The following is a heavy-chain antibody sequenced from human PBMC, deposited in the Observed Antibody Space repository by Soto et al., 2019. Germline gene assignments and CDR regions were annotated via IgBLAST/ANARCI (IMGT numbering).Heavy chain of an antibody. CDR3: AKGFSGYDLNWFDP. V-gene: IGHV3-23*01. CDR2: ISSRVYST. D-gene: IGHD5-12*01. Sequence: PGGSLRLSCAASGFTFGSSAMSWARQAPGKGLEWLSAISSRVYSTYYADSVKGRFTTSRDNSKNTLYLQMDSLRAEDTAVYYCAKGFSGYDLNWFDPWGQGTLVTVSS. J-gene: IGHJ5*02. CDR1: GFTFGSSA.